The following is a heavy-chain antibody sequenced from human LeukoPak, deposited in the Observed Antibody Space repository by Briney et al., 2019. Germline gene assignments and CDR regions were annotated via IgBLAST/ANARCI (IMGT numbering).Heavy chain of an antibody. CDR2: ISYDGSNK. V-gene: IGHV3-30*18. D-gene: IGHD6-13*01. CDR3: AEESVRSAVGTYFDY. Sequence: GGSLRLSCAASGFTFSNYGMHWVRQAPGKGLEGVAIISYDGSNKYNADSVKGRFTISRDNSKNTLYLRMNSLRVEDTAVYYCAEESVRSAVGTYFDYWGQGTLVTVSS. CDR1: GFTFSNYG. J-gene: IGHJ4*02.